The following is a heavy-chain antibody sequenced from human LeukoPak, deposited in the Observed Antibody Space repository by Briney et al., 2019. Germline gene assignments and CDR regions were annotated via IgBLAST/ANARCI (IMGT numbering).Heavy chain of an antibody. CDR1: GGSISSGGYY. Sequence: SETLSLTCTVSGGSISSGGYYWSWIRQHPGRGLEWIGYIYYSGSTYYNPSLKSRVTISVDTSKNQFSLKLSSVTAADTAVYYCARDRLRFLEWLSAGMDVWGQGTTVTVSS. CDR3: ARDRLRFLEWLSAGMDV. J-gene: IGHJ6*02. V-gene: IGHV4-31*03. CDR2: IYYSGST. D-gene: IGHD3-3*01.